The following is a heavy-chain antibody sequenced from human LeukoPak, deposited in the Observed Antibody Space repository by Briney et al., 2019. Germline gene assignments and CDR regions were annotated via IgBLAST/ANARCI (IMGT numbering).Heavy chain of an antibody. V-gene: IGHV3-21*01. CDR3: ARWPIAAAPPVYYFGL. Sequence: GGSLSLPCAASGFTFSSYNMNWVRQAPGKGLEWVSSISSSTSHIYYADSVTGRFTISRDNAKNSLYLQMNSLRAEDTAVYYCARWPIAAAPPVYYFGLWARGTGVTVSS. CDR2: ISSSTSHI. CDR1: GFTFSSYN. D-gene: IGHD6-13*01. J-gene: IGHJ4*02.